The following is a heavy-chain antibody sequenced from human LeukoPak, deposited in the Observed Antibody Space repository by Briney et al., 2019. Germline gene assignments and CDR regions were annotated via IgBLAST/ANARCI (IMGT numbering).Heavy chain of an antibody. Sequence: SETLSLTCAVYGGSFSGYYWSWIRQLPGKGLEWIGEINHSGSTNYNPSLKSRVTISVDTSKNQFSLKLSSVTAADTAVYYCARGVTFGYGPRRYFDYWGQGTLVTVSS. D-gene: IGHD5-18*01. CDR3: ARGVTFGYGPRRYFDY. J-gene: IGHJ4*02. CDR1: GGSFSGYY. V-gene: IGHV4-34*01. CDR2: INHSGST.